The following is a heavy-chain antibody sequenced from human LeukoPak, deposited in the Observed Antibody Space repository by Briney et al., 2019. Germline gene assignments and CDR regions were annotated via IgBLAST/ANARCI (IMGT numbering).Heavy chain of an antibody. D-gene: IGHD1-26*01. Sequence: GGSLRLSCAASGFTFSSYGMHWVRQAPGKGLEWVAFIRYDGSNKYYADSVKGRFTISRDNSKNTLYLQMNSLRAEDTALYYCAKAIGGSYYLASFDYWGQGTLVTVAS. CDR1: GFTFSSYG. CDR3: AKAIGGSYYLASFDY. CDR2: IRYDGSNK. J-gene: IGHJ4*02. V-gene: IGHV3-30*02.